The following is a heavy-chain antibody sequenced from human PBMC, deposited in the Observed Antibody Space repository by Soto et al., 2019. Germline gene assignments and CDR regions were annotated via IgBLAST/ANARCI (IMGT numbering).Heavy chain of an antibody. J-gene: IGHJ3*02. D-gene: IGHD3-22*01. CDR1: GYTFTSYY. Sequence: GASVKVSCKASGYTFTSYYMHWVRQAPGQGLEWMGIINPSGGSTSYAQKFQGRVTMTRDTSTSTVYMELSSLRSEDTAVYYCAREQADDSSGSPPGDAFDIWGQGTMVTVSS. CDR3: AREQADDSSGSPPGDAFDI. CDR2: INPSGGST. V-gene: IGHV1-46*01.